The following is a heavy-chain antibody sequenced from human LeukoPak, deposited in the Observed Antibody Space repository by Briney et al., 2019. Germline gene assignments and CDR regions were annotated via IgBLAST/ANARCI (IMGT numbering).Heavy chain of an antibody. D-gene: IGHD3-9*01. V-gene: IGHV3-23*01. Sequence: PGGSLRLSCAASGFTFSSYALSWVRQAPGKGLEWVSAISGSGGSTDYADSVKGRFTISRDNSKNTLYLQMNGLRAEDTAVYYCAKENYDILTGYPIDYWGQGTLVTVSS. J-gene: IGHJ4*02. CDR3: AKENYDILTGYPIDY. CDR1: GFTFSSYA. CDR2: ISGSGGST.